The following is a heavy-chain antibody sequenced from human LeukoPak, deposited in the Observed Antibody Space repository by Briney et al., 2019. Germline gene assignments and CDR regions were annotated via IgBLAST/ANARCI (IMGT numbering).Heavy chain of an antibody. J-gene: IGHJ3*02. D-gene: IGHD6-25*01. V-gene: IGHV3-30*03. Sequence: GGSLRLSCAASGFTFSGHSMTWVRQTPGKGLEWVAVISYDGSNKYYADSVRGRFTISRDNSKNTLYLQMNSLRAEDTAVYYCARDRLGIWGQGTMVTVSS. CDR2: ISYDGSNK. CDR1: GFTFSGHS. CDR3: ARDRLGI.